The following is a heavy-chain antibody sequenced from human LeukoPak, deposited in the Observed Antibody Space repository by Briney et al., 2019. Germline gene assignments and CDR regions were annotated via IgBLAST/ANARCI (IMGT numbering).Heavy chain of an antibody. V-gene: IGHV4-59*08. D-gene: IGHD6-19*01. J-gene: IGHJ4*02. CDR2: IDYSGST. CDR1: GGSISSYY. Sequence: PSETLSLTCTVSGGSISSYYWSWIRQPPGKGLEWIGYIDYSGSTNYNPPLKSRVTISVDTSKNQFSLKLSSVTAADTAVYYCAKTERSSGWQATYYFDYWGQGTLVTVSS. CDR3: AKTERSSGWQATYYFDY.